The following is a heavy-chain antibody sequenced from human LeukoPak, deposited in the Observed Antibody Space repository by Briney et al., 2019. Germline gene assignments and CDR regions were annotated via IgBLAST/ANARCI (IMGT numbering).Heavy chain of an antibody. CDR2: ISGSGGST. CDR1: GFTFSSYA. Sequence: GGSLRLSCAASGFTFSSYAMSWVRQAPGKGLEWVSAISGSGGSTYYADSVKGRFTISRDNSKNTLYLQMNSLRAEDTAVYYCAKFARAVLKSAAAGTKGYYYMDVWGKGTTVTVSS. D-gene: IGHD6-13*01. CDR3: AKFARAVLKSAAAGTKGYYYMDV. J-gene: IGHJ6*03. V-gene: IGHV3-23*01.